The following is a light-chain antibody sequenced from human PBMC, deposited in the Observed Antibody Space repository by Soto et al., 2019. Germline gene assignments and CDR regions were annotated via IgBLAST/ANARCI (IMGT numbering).Light chain of an antibody. CDR1: QNIYNK. CDR3: LQHNVFPRT. CDR2: AAS. J-gene: IGKJ1*01. Sequence: EIVLTQSPCTLSLSPGDKATLSCRAGQNIYNKLAWYLDRPGQSPRLLIYAASTRATGVPARFSGSGSGTEFTLTISSLQPEDFATYYCLQHNVFPRTFGQGTKVDIK. V-gene: IGKV3-15*01.